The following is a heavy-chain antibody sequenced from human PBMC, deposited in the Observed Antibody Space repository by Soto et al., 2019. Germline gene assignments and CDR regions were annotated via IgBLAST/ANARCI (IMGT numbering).Heavy chain of an antibody. CDR1: GYIFTAYS. CDR3: AREENCSDGICYSEYFQR. D-gene: IGHD2-15*01. J-gene: IGHJ1*01. CDR2: VNPSGGST. Sequence: QVQLVQSGAEVKKPGASVKVSCKASGYIFTAYSMHWVRQAPGQGLGWMGVVNPSGGSTNYAQKSQGRITMTRDTSTSTVYMDLSSLTSEDTAVYYCAREENCSDGICYSEYFQRWGQGTLVTVSS. V-gene: IGHV1-46*01.